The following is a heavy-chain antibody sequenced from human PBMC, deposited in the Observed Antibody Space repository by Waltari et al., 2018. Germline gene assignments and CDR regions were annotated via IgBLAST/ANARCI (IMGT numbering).Heavy chain of an antibody. V-gene: IGHV4-34*01. D-gene: IGHD6-6*01. CDR2: INHRGST. J-gene: IGHJ3*02. CDR1: GGSFSGYY. Sequence: QVQLQQWGAGLLKPSETLSLTCAVYGGSFSGYYWSWIRQPPGKGLEWIGEINHRGSTNYNPFLKGGFTISVDTSKNQLSLKLSSVTAADTAVYYWARGRRQLVPRAAFEIWGQGTMVTVSS. CDR3: ARGRRQLVPRAAFEI.